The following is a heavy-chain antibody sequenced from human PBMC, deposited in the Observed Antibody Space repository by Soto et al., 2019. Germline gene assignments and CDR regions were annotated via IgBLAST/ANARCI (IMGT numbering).Heavy chain of an antibody. Sequence: ASLKVSCKASGYTFTSYAMHWVRQAPGQRLEWMGWINAGNGNTKYSQKFQGRVTITRDTSASTAYMELSSLRSEDTAVYYCARGYCTNGVCYGTGYYYYYGMDVWGQGTTVTVSS. J-gene: IGHJ6*02. V-gene: IGHV1-3*01. CDR2: INAGNGNT. CDR1: GYTFTSYA. D-gene: IGHD2-8*01. CDR3: ARGYCTNGVCYGTGYYYYYGMDV.